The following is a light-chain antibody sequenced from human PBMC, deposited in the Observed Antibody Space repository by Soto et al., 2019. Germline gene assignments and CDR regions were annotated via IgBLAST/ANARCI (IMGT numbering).Light chain of an antibody. Sequence: DIKMTNKPSTQRRSGRDRRSRTCPASQTISSWLAWYQQKPGKAPKLLIYKASSLESGVPSRFSGSGSRTEFSLTSSILQPDDFASYDRQQYNRHTWTFGRGTKGDIK. CDR3: QQYNRHTWT. V-gene: IGKV1-5*03. J-gene: IGKJ1*01. CDR2: KAS. CDR1: QTISSW.